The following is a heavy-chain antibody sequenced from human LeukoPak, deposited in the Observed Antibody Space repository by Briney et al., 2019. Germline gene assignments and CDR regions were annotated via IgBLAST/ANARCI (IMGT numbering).Heavy chain of an antibody. J-gene: IGHJ6*02. V-gene: IGHV6-1*01. CDR3: ARDKDGSSGLKKHTYGMDV. Sequence: SQTLSLTCAIFGDSVSSNSAAWNWIRQSPSRGLEWLGRTYYRSKWHNDYAVSVRSRITINPDTSKNQFSLQLNSVTPEDTAVYYCARDKDGSSGLKKHTYGMDVWGQGTTVTVSS. D-gene: IGHD6-19*01. CDR1: GDSVSSNSAA. CDR2: TYYRSKWHN.